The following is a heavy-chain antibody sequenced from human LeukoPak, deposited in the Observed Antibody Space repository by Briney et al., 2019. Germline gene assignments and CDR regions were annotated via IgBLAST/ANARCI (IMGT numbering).Heavy chain of an antibody. CDR2: IYRSGRT. D-gene: IGHD3-3*01. Sequence: PSETLSLTCTVSGGSISSIDYYWGWIRQPPGKGLEWIGSIYRSGRTYYNPSLKNRVTISVDTSKNQLSLKLSSVTAADTAVYYCARVDFWSGYHTDYWGQGTLVTVSS. CDR3: ARVDFWSGYHTDY. CDR1: GGSISSIDYY. J-gene: IGHJ4*02. V-gene: IGHV4-39*07.